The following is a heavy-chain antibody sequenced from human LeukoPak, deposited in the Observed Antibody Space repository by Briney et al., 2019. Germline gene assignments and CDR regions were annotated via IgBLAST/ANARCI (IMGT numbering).Heavy chain of an antibody. CDR1: GFTFSSYS. CDR2: ISSSSSYI. D-gene: IGHD4-17*01. CDR3: ARVRDTVTTPVGY. J-gene: IGHJ4*02. V-gene: IGHV3-21*01. Sequence: PGGSLRLSCAASGFTFSSYSMNWVRQAPGKGLEWVSSISSSSSYIYYADSVKGRFTISRDNAKNSLYLQMNSLRAEDTAVYYCARVRDTVTTPVGYWGQGTLVTVSS.